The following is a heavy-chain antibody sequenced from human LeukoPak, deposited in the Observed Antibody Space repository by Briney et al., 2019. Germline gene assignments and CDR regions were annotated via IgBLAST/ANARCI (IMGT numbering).Heavy chain of an antibody. CDR1: GFTFSSYG. J-gene: IGHJ4*02. V-gene: IGHV3-30*02. Sequence: GGSLRLSCAASGFTFSSYGMHWVRQAPGKGLEWVAFIRYDGSNKYYADSVKGRFTISRDNSKNTLYLQMNSLRAEDTAVYYCAKGYYDFWSGYNEPFDYWGQGTLVTVSS. CDR2: IRYDGSNK. D-gene: IGHD3-3*01. CDR3: AKGYYDFWSGYNEPFDY.